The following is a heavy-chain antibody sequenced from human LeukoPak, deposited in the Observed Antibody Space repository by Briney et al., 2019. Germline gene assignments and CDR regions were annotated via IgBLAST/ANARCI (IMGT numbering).Heavy chain of an antibody. CDR3: AGGLGLFDY. D-gene: IGHD3/OR15-3a*01. J-gene: IGHJ4*02. V-gene: IGHV3-23*01. CDR1: GFTFSSYA. CDR2: ISGSGGST. Sequence: PGGSLRLSCAASGFTFSSYAMSWVRQAPGKGLEWVSAISGSGGSTCYADSVKGRFTISRDNSENTLYLQMNSLRAEDTAVYYCAGGLGLFDYWGQGTLVTVSS.